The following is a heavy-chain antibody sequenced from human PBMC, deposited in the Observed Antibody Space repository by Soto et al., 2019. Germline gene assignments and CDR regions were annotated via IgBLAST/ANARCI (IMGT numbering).Heavy chain of an antibody. J-gene: IGHJ6*02. D-gene: IGHD3-3*01. CDR2: ISYDGSNK. V-gene: IGHV3-30*18. Sequence: GGSLRLSCAASGFTFSSYGMHWVRQAPGKGLEGVAVISYDGSNKYYADSVKGRFSISRDNSKNTLYLQMNSLRAEDTAVYYCAKDWDWRADYYYYGMDVWGQGTTVTVSS. CDR1: GFTFSSYG. CDR3: AKDWDWRADYYYYGMDV.